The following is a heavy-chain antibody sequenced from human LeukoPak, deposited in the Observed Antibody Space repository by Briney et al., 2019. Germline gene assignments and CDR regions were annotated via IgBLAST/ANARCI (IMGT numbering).Heavy chain of an antibody. CDR2: ISDNGGST. Sequence: GGSLRLSCSASGFTFSSYTMHWVRQAPGNGLEYVSAISDNGGSTYYADSVKGRFIISRDNSKNTLYLQMSSLRAEDTAVYYCVKDIEYYYGSGSYLKAFDYWGQGTLVTVSS. D-gene: IGHD3-10*01. CDR1: GFTFSSYT. CDR3: VKDIEYYYGSGSYLKAFDY. J-gene: IGHJ4*02. V-gene: IGHV3-64D*06.